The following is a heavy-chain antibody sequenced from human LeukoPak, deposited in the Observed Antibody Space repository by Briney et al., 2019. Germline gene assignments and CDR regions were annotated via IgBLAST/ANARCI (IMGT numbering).Heavy chain of an antibody. V-gene: IGHV3-64*01. CDR3: ASGGIAVAAD. D-gene: IGHD6-19*01. CDR2: ISSNGGST. Sequence: GGSLRLSCAASGFTFSSYAMHWVRQAPGKGLEYVSAISSNGGSTYYANSVKGRFTISRDNSKNTLYLQMGSLRAEDMAVYYCASGGIAVAADWGQGTLVTVSS. J-gene: IGHJ4*02. CDR1: GFTFSSYA.